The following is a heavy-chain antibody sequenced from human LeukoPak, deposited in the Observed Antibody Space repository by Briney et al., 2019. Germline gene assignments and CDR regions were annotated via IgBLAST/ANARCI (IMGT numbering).Heavy chain of an antibody. CDR2: ISGSGGST. V-gene: IGHV3-23*01. CDR1: GFTFSSYA. Sequence: GGSLRLSGAASGFTFSSYAMSWVRQAPGKGLEWVSAISGSGGSTYYADSGKGRFTISSDNSKNTLYLQMNSLRAEDTAVYYCAKVGPYGDYYYFDYWGQGTLVTVSS. J-gene: IGHJ4*02. D-gene: IGHD4-17*01. CDR3: AKVGPYGDYYYFDY.